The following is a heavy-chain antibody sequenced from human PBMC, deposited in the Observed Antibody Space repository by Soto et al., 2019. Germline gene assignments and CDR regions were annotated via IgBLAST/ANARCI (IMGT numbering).Heavy chain of an antibody. CDR3: ARIRRYFDRNPNWLDP. Sequence: SETLSLTCTVSGGSVSSGSYYWSWIRQPPGKGLEWIGYIYYSGSTNYNPSLKSRVTISVDTSKNQFSLKLSSVTAADTAVYYCARIRRYFDRNPNWLDPWGQGTLVTAPQ. V-gene: IGHV4-61*01. D-gene: IGHD3-9*01. CDR1: GGSVSSGSYY. CDR2: IYYSGST. J-gene: IGHJ5*02.